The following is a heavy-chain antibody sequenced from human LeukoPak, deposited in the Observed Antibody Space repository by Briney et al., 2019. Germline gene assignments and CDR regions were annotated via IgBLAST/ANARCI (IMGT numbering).Heavy chain of an antibody. Sequence: ASVKVSCKASGYTFTGYYMHWVRQAPGQGLEWMGWINPNSGGTNYAQKFQGRVTMTRDTSISTAYMELSRLRSDDTAVYYCAREEWLVNYFDYWGQGTLVTVSS. CDR2: INPNSGGT. CDR3: AREEWLVNYFDY. CDR1: GYTFTGYY. D-gene: IGHD6-19*01. V-gene: IGHV1-2*02. J-gene: IGHJ4*02.